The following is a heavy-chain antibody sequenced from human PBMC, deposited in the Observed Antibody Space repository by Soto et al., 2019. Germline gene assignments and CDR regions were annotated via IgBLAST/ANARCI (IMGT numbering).Heavy chain of an antibody. CDR2: ISSSTI. D-gene: IGHD6-19*01. CDR1: GFTFSSYS. CDR3: ARETQWLNWFDP. V-gene: IGHV3-48*01. J-gene: IGHJ5*02. Sequence: GGSLRLSCAASGFTFSSYSMNWVRQAPGKGLEWVSYISSSTIYYADSVKGRFTISRDNAKNSLYLQMNSLRAEDTAVYYCARETQWLNWFDPWGQGTLVTVSS.